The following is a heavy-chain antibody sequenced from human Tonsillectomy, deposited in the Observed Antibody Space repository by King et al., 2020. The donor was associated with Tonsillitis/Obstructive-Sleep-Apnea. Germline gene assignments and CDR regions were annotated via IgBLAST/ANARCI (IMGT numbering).Heavy chain of an antibody. CDR1: GGSFSGYY. CDR2: INHSGNT. V-gene: IGHV4-34*01. D-gene: IGHD3-3*01. Sequence: VQLQQWGAGLLKPSETLSLTCAVYGGSFSGYYWSWIRQPPGKGLEWIGEINHSGNTNYNPSLKSRLTISVDTSKNQFSLKLSSVTAAETAVYYCAREGRFLGERPLDYWSQGSLVTVSS. J-gene: IGHJ4*02. CDR3: AREGRFLGERPLDY.